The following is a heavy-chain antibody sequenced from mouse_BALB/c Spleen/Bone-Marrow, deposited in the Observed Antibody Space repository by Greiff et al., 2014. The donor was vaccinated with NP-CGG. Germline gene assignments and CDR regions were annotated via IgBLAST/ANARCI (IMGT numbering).Heavy chain of an antibody. V-gene: IGHV1-15*01. Sequence: VKLMESGAELVRPGASVTLSCKASGYTFTDYEMHWVKQTPVHGLEWIGAIDPETGSTAYNQKFKGKATLAADKSSNTAYMELRSLTSEDSAVYYCTRSETGPFAYWGQGTPVTVSA. CDR3: TRSETGPFAY. D-gene: IGHD4-1*01. J-gene: IGHJ3*01. CDR2: IDPETGST. CDR1: GYTFTDYE.